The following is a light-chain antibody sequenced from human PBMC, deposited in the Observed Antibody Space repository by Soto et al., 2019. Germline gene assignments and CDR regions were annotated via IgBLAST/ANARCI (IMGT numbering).Light chain of an antibody. CDR3: QQRINWPPGMT. V-gene: IGKV3-11*01. CDR2: DAS. J-gene: IGKJ5*01. CDR1: QSVNSY. Sequence: EIVLTQSPATLSLSPGERATLSCRASQSVNSYLAWYQQKPGQAPMLLIYDASNRATGIPARFSGSGSGTHSALTISSLEPEDFAVYYWQQRINWPPGMTFGQGTRLKSK.